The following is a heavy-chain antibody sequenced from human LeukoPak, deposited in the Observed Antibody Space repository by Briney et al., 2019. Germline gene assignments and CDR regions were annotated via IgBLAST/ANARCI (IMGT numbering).Heavy chain of an antibody. CDR2: IDTSDSYT. CDR3: ARQGSSFDAFDI. J-gene: IGHJ3*02. V-gene: IGHV5-10-1*01. CDR1: GLRFTSYW. Sequence: GGSLQISCQGTGLRFTSYWISGGRQVPGKGGEGMGRIDTSDSYTNYSPSFQGHVTISADNSISTAYLQWSSLKASDTAMYYCARQGSSFDAFDIWGQGTMVTVSS. D-gene: IGHD6-13*01.